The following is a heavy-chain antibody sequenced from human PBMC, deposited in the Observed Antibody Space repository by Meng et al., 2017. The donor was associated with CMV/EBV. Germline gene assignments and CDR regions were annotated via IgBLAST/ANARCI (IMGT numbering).Heavy chain of an antibody. Sequence: SETLSLTCTVSGGSISSSSYYWDWIRQPPGKGLEWIGSIYYSGSTYYNPSLKSRVTISVDTSKNQFSLKLSSVTAADTAVYYCARGHGGIFGVVIGGDWFDPWGQGTLVTVSS. V-gene: IGHV4-39*07. CDR1: GGSISSSSYY. J-gene: IGHJ5*02. D-gene: IGHD3-3*01. CDR3: ARGHGGIFGVVIGGDWFDP. CDR2: IYYSGST.